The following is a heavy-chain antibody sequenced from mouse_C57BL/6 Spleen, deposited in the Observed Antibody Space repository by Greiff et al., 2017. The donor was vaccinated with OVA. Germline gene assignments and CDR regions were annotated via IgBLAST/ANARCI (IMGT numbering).Heavy chain of an antibody. CDR2: IDPSDSYT. CDR1: GYTFTSYW. Sequence: VQLQQPGAELVKPGASVKLSCKASGYTFTSYWMQWVKQRPGQGLEWIGEIDPSDSYTNYNQKFKGKATLTVDTSSSTAYMQLSSLTSEDSAVYYCARSGYGAYYLDYWGQGTTLTVSS. CDR3: ARSGYGAYYLDY. J-gene: IGHJ2*01. V-gene: IGHV1-50*01. D-gene: IGHD1-1*02.